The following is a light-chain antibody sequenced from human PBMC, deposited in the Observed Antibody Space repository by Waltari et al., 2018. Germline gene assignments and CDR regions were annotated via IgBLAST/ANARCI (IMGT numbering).Light chain of an antibody. Sequence: DIQMTQSPPTLSASVGDRVTITGRASQRISGWLAWYQQKPGKAPKLLIYKASTLESGVPSRFSGSGSGTEFTLTINSLQPDDFATYYCQQYDTFMWTFGQGTKVDI. J-gene: IGKJ1*01. CDR2: KAS. CDR1: QRISGW. CDR3: QQYDTFMWT. V-gene: IGKV1-5*03.